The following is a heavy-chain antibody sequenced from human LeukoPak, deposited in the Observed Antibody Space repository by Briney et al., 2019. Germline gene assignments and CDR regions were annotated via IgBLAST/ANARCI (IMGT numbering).Heavy chain of an antibody. Sequence: GGSLRLSCAASGFTFNTYTMNWVRQAPGKGLEWVSSISSSSSYIYYADSVKGRFTISRDNAKNSLYLQMNSLRAEDTAVYYCARVSSDSSGYYSHDAFDIWGQGTMVTVSS. J-gene: IGHJ3*02. D-gene: IGHD3-22*01. CDR3: ARVSSDSSGYYSHDAFDI. CDR1: GFTFNTYT. V-gene: IGHV3-21*01. CDR2: ISSSSSYI.